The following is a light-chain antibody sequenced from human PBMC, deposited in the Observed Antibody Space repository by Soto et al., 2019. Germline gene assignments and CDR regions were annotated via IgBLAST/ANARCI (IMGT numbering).Light chain of an antibody. CDR2: RAS. J-gene: IGKJ1*01. Sequence: IQITQSASTLSASVGDRVTITCRASQSISSWLAWYQQKPGKAPKLLIYRASSLESGVPSRFSGSGSGTEFTLTISSLQPDDFATYYCQQYNSYSQTFGQGTKVDIK. CDR3: QQYNSYSQT. CDR1: QSISSW. V-gene: IGKV1-5*03.